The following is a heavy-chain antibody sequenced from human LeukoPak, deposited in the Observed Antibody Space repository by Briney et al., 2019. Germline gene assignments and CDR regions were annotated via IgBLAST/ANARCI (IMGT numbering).Heavy chain of an antibody. CDR3: AKSGYYYGSGSYPREYFDY. CDR2: ISGSGGST. V-gene: IGHV3-23*01. CDR1: GFTFSSYA. D-gene: IGHD3-10*01. J-gene: IGHJ4*02. Sequence: GGSLRLSCAASGFTFSSYAMSWVRQAPGKGLEWVSAISGSGGSTYYADSVKGRFTISRDNSKNTPYLQMNSLRAEDTAVYYCAKSGYYYGSGSYPREYFDYWGQGTLVTVSS.